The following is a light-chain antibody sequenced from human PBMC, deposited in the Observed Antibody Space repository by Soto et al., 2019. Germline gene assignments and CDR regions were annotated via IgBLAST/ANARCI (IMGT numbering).Light chain of an antibody. CDR3: CSYAGSDTSYV. CDR2: DVS. V-gene: IGLV2-11*01. J-gene: IGLJ1*01. CDR1: SSDVGGYNY. Sequence: QSALTQPRSVSGSPGQSVTISCTGTSSDVGGYNYVSWYQQHPGKAPKLMIYDVSKRPSGVTDRFSGSKSGNTASLTISGLQAEDEDDYYCCSYAGSDTSYVFGTGTKVTVL.